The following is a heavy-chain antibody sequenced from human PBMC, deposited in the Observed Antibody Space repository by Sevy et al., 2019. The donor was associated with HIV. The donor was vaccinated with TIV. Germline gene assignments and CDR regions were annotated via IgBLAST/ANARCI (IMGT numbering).Heavy chain of an antibody. V-gene: IGHV1-2*02. CDR2: INPNSGGT. CDR3: ARDQGIVGPDAFDI. D-gene: IGHD1-26*01. CDR1: GYTFTGYY. J-gene: IGHJ3*02. Sequence: ASVKVSCKASGYTFTGYYMHWVRQAPGQGLEWMGWINPNSGGTNYAQTFQGRVTMTRDTSISTAYMELSRLRSDDTAVYYCARDQGIVGPDAFDIWGQGTMVTVSS.